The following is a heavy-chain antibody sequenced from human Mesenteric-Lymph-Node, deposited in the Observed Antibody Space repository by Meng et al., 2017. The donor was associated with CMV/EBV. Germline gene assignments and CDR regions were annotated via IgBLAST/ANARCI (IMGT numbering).Heavy chain of an antibody. CDR1: GFTVSSLY. CDR3: ARMNRAAQYDWFDP. V-gene: IGHV3-53*01. J-gene: IGHJ5*02. Sequence: CAASGFTVSSLYMAWVRQPPGKGLEWLSSIYSGGSTYYADSVKGRFTISRDNSKNTLFLQMDNLAAEDTAIYYCARMNRAAQYDWFDPWGPGTLVTVSS. CDR2: IYSGGST. D-gene: IGHD6-25*01.